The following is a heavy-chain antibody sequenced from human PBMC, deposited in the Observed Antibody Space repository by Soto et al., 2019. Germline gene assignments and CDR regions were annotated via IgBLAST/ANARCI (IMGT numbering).Heavy chain of an antibody. CDR1: GFTFSSYA. J-gene: IGHJ5*02. Sequence: GGSLRLSCAASGFTFSSYAMSWVRQAPGKGLEWVSAISGSGGSTCYADSVKGRFTISRDNSKNTLYLQMNSLRAEDTAVYYCAKLPLRFLEWLFRVSNWFDPWGQGTLVTVSS. CDR2: ISGSGGST. D-gene: IGHD3-3*01. CDR3: AKLPLRFLEWLFRVSNWFDP. V-gene: IGHV3-23*01.